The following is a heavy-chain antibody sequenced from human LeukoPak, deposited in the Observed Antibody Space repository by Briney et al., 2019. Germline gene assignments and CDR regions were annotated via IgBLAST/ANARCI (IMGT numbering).Heavy chain of an antibody. CDR1: GFTFSNAW. CDR2: IKSKTDGGTT. CDR3: AKEAAYSSSWYLDY. V-gene: IGHV3-15*05. D-gene: IGHD6-13*01. J-gene: IGHJ4*02. Sequence: PGGSLRLSCAASGFTFSNAWMSWVRQAPGKGLEWVGRIKSKTDGGTTDYAAPVKGRFTISRDDSKNTLYLQMNSLRAEDTALYYCAKEAAYSSSWYLDYWGQGTLVTVSS.